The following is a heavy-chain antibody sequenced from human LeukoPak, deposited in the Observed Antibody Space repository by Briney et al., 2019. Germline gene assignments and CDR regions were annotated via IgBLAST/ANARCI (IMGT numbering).Heavy chain of an antibody. Sequence: GRSLRLSCAASGFTFSSYGMHWVRQAPGEGLEWVAFIRYDGSNKYYADSVKGRFTISRDNSKNTLYLQMNSLRAEDTAVYYCAKESRFLEWVLDYWGQGTLVTVSS. V-gene: IGHV3-30*02. CDR2: IRYDGSNK. J-gene: IGHJ4*02. CDR3: AKESRFLEWVLDY. D-gene: IGHD3-3*01. CDR1: GFTFSSYG.